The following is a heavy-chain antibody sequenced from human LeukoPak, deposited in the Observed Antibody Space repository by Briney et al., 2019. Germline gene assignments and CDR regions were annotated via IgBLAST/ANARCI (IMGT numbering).Heavy chain of an antibody. Sequence: TGGSLRLSCAASGFTFSSYWMSWVRQAPGKGLEWVANIKQDGSEKYYVDSVKGRFAISRDNAKNSLYLQMNSLRAEDTAVYYCARVYYGSGSYLYYYYYYYMDVWGKGTTVTISS. V-gene: IGHV3-7*01. CDR1: GFTFSSYW. CDR2: IKQDGSEK. J-gene: IGHJ6*03. D-gene: IGHD3-10*01. CDR3: ARVYYGSGSYLYYYYYYYMDV.